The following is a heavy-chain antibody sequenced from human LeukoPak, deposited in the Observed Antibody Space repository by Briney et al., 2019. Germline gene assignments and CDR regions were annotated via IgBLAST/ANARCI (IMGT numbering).Heavy chain of an antibody. CDR2: IRSKAYGGTT. CDR3: TRTRYYDFWSGYYCDY. V-gene: IGHV3-49*04. CDR1: GFTFSKYG. J-gene: IGHJ4*02. D-gene: IGHD3-3*01. Sequence: GGSLRLSCVTTGFTFSKYGMHWVRQAPGKGLEWVGFIRSKAYGGTTEYAASVKGRFTISRDDSKSIAYLQMNSLKTEDTAVYYCTRTRYYDFWSGYYCDYWGQGTLVTVSS.